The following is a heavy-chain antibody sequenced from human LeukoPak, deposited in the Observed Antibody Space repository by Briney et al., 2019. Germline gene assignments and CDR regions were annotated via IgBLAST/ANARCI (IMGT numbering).Heavy chain of an antibody. CDR2: IYYSGST. V-gene: IGHV4-61*05. D-gene: IGHD1-26*01. CDR3: ARDQATIILGYFDY. J-gene: IGHJ4*02. Sequence: PSETLSLTCTVSGGSISSSTYYWGWIRQPPGKGLEWIGYIYYSGSTNYNPSLKSRVTISVDTSKNQFSLKLSSVTAADTAVYYCARDQATIILGYFDYWGQGTLVTVSS. CDR1: GGSISSSTYY.